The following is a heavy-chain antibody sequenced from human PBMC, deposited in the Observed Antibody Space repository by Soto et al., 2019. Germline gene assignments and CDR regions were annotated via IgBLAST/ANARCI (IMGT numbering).Heavy chain of an antibody. Sequence: QVTLKESGPVLVKPTETLTLRCTVSGLSITDSEMGVSWIRQPPGKALEWLAHIDSSGEKSYRTFLKSRLTIAKDTSNSQIVLIMTNMDPADTATYYCARRHLAVAVSPWFDPWGQGILVTVSS. CDR3: ARRHLAVAVSPWFDP. CDR2: IDSSGEK. D-gene: IGHD6-19*01. CDR1: GLSITDSEMG. J-gene: IGHJ5*02. V-gene: IGHV2-26*01.